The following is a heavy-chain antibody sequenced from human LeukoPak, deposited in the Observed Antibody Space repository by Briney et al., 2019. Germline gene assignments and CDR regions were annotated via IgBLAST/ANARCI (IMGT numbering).Heavy chain of an antibody. J-gene: IGHJ4*02. CDR3: AKDSRVTGDLWSGYYPFDY. D-gene: IGHD3-3*01. CDR1: GFTFSSYA. V-gene: IGHV3-23*01. CDR2: ISGSGGST. Sequence: PGGSLRLSCAASGFTFSSYAMSWVRQAPGKGLEWVSTISGSGGSTYYADSVKGRFTISRDNSKNTLYLQMNSLRAEDTAVYYCAKDSRVTGDLWSGYYPFDYWGQGTLVTVSS.